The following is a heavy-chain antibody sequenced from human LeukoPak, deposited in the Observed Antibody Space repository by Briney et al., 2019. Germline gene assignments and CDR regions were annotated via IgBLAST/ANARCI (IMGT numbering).Heavy chain of an antibody. Sequence: SETLSLTCTVSGGSISSYYWSWIRQPPGKGLEWIGSIYYSGSTYYNPSLKSRVTISVDTSKNQFSLKLSSVTAADTAVYYCARHLGYFDSYVQNNWFDPWGQGTLVTVSS. J-gene: IGHJ5*02. CDR1: GGSISSYY. CDR3: ARHLGYFDSYVQNNWFDP. D-gene: IGHD3-9*01. CDR2: IYYSGST. V-gene: IGHV4-59*05.